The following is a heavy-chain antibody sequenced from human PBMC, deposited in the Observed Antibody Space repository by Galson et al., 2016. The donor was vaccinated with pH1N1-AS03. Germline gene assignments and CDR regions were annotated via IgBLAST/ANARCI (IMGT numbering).Heavy chain of an antibody. J-gene: IGHJ5*02. V-gene: IGHV6-1*01. D-gene: IGHD6-6*01. CDR3: ARGHYSSSFYWFDP. CDR2: TYYRSRWYN. Sequence: CAISGDSVSSNSVAWNWIRQSPSRGLEWLGRTYYRSRWYNDYALSVKSRITINPDTSKNQFSLHLNSVTPEDTAVYYCARGHYSSSFYWFDPWGQGTLVTVSS. CDR1: GDSVSSNSVA.